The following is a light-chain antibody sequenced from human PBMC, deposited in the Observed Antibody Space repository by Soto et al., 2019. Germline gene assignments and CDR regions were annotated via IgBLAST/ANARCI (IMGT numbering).Light chain of an antibody. J-gene: IGKJ4*01. Sequence: DLQLTQSPPSLSASVGDRVTITCRASQSISNYLNWYQQKVGKAPQLLIYGASNVQSGVPARFSGSRSWTEFTLTISDLQPEDFATFCCQQSYSDPLTFGGGTKVYIK. CDR2: GAS. CDR1: QSISNY. CDR3: QQSYSDPLT. V-gene: IGKV1-39*01.